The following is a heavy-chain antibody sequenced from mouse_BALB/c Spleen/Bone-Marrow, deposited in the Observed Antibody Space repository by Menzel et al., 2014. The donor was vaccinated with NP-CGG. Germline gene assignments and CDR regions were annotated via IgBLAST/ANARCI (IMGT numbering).Heavy chain of an antibody. D-gene: IGHD3-3*01. J-gene: IGHJ3*01. CDR3: GRAWFAY. Sequence: VQLKQSGGGLVKPGGSLKLSCAASGFTFSDYYMYWVRQTPEKRLEWVATISDGGSYTYYPDSVKGRFTISRDNAKNNLYLQMSSLKSEDTAMYYCGRAWFAYWGQGTLVTVSA. CDR2: ISDGGSYT. CDR1: GFTFSDYY. V-gene: IGHV5-4*02.